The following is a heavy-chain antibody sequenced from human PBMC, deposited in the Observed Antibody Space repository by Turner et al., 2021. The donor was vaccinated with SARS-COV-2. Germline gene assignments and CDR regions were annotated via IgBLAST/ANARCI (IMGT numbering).Heavy chain of an antibody. CDR2: FDPEDGKT. J-gene: IGHJ6*02. Sequence: QVQLVQSGAEVKKPGASVKVSCKVSGSTLTDLSMHWVRQAPGKGLEWMGGFDPEDGKTIYAKNLQGRVTMTEDTSTDTAYMELRSLRSEDTAVYYCATHYDIVNPYYAPRGYSGMDVWGQGTAVTVSS. V-gene: IGHV1-24*01. CDR3: ATHYDIVNPYYAPRGYSGMDV. CDR1: GSTLTDLS. D-gene: IGHD3-9*01.